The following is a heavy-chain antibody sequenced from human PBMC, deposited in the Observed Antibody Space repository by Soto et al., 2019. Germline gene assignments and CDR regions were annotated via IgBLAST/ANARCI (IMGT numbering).Heavy chain of an antibody. D-gene: IGHD5-12*01. J-gene: IGHJ4*02. V-gene: IGHV3-15*07. CDR3: AKGPTRDIVATILGY. Sequence: GGSLRLSCAASGFTFSNAWMNWVRQAPGKGLEWVGRIKSKTDGGTTDYAAPVKGRFTISRDDSKNTLYLQMNSLRAEDTAVYYCAKGPTRDIVATILGYWGQGTLVTSPQ. CDR1: GFTFSNAW. CDR2: IKSKTDGGTT.